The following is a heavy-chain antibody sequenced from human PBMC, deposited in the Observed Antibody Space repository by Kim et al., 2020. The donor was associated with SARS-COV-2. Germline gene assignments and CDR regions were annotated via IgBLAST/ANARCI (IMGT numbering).Heavy chain of an antibody. Sequence: SETLSLTCAVYGGSFSGYYWSWIRQPPGKGLEWIGEINHSGSTNYNPSLKSRVTISVDTSKNQFSLKLSSVTAADTAVYYCARVWVVATARVDYWGQGTL. CDR3: ARVWVVATARVDY. V-gene: IGHV4-34*01. D-gene: IGHD5-12*01. CDR2: INHSGST. J-gene: IGHJ4*02. CDR1: GGSFSGYY.